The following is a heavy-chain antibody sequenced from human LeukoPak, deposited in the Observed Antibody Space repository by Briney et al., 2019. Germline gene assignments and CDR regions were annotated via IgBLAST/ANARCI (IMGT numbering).Heavy chain of an antibody. D-gene: IGHD4-23*01. J-gene: IGHJ6*02. CDR2: IISSGGAT. CDR1: GFTFKNYA. V-gene: IGHV3-23*01. CDR3: AKDYGGNYGMDV. Sequence: PGGSLRLSCAASGFTFKNYAMNWVRQAPGKGLEWVSTIISSGGATYLADSVKGRFAISRDNSKNTLYLQMNSLRAEDTAVYYCAKDYGGNYGMDVWGQGTTVTVSS.